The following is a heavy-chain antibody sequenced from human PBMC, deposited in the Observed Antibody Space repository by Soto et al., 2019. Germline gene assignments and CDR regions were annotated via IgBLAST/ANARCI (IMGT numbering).Heavy chain of an antibody. V-gene: IGHV4-59*01. CDR3: ARSKRNWFDP. J-gene: IGHJ5*02. Sequence: SESLSLTCTVSGGSICSYYWGCIRQPPGKGLEWIGYIYYSGSTNYNPSLKSRVTISVDTSKNQFSLKLSSVTAADTAVYYCARSKRNWFDPWGQGTLVTVSS. D-gene: IGHD1-1*01. CDR2: IYYSGST. CDR1: GGSICSYY.